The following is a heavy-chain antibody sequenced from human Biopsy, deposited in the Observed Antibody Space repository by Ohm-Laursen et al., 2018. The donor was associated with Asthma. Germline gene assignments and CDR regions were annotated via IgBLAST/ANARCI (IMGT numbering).Heavy chain of an antibody. Sequence: ASVKVSCKSLGGTFNTYVIGWVRQAPGQGLEWMGGINSVFGTTTYPQKFQDRVTITADDSTSTVYMELSSLRSEDTAEYYCARKAGSCISRTCYSLDFWGQGTLVTVSS. CDR3: ARKAGSCISRTCYSLDF. V-gene: IGHV1-69*13. CDR2: INSVFGTT. J-gene: IGHJ4*02. CDR1: GGTFNTYV. D-gene: IGHD2-2*01.